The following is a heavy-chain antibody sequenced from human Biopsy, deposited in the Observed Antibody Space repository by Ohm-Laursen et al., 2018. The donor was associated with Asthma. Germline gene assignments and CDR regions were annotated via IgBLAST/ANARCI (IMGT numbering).Heavy chain of an antibody. Sequence: SVKVSCKISGYSLTDLSMHWVRQAPGQGLEWMGGHDHEEGGTVNARRFQGRVTMTEDTSTDTAYMELSSLSSDDTAVYYCASDFPKDYVRYNFQFWGQGTLVTVYS. CDR2: HDHEEGGT. V-gene: IGHV1-24*01. D-gene: IGHD4-17*01. J-gene: IGHJ4*02. CDR1: GYSLTDLS. CDR3: ASDFPKDYVRYNFQF.